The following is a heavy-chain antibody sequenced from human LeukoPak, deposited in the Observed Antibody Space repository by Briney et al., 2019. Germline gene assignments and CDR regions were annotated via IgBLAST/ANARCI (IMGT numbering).Heavy chain of an antibody. J-gene: IGHJ4*02. Sequence: GGSLRLSCAASGFTVSSNYMSWVRQVPGKGLEWVSVIYYGSTGTHYADSVKGRFTISRDDSKNTLYLQMSTLRAEDTGVYYCASLRSSSPVQVYWGQGTLVTVSS. CDR2: IYYGSTGT. CDR3: ASLRSSSPVQVY. CDR1: GFTVSSNY. D-gene: IGHD6-6*01. V-gene: IGHV3-66*01.